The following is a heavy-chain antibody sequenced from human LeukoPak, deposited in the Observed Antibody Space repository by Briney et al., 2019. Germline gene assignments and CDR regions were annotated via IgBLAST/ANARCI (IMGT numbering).Heavy chain of an antibody. Sequence: ASVKVSCMASGYTFPAFFMHWVRQAPGQGLELMGWINPSSGGTNYAQKFQGRVTMTRDKSISTAYMELSSLRSDDTATYYCARVVYGSRLFDFWGQGTLVTVSS. CDR3: ARVVYGSRLFDF. CDR1: GYTFPAFF. D-gene: IGHD6-13*01. V-gene: IGHV1-2*02. CDR2: INPSSGGT. J-gene: IGHJ4*02.